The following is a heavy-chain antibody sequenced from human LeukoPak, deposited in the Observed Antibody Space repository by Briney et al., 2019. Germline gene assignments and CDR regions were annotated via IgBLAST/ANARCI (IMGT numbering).Heavy chain of an antibody. D-gene: IGHD6-19*01. CDR2: IYTSGST. CDR1: GGSFTSGSYY. CDR3: AKDPYGSGWFHHFDY. Sequence: SQTLSLTCTVSGGSFTSGSYYWSWIRQPAGKGLEWIGRIYTSGSTNYNPSLKSRVTISVDTSKNQFSLKLSSVTAADTALYYCAKDPYGSGWFHHFDYWGQGTLVTVSS. V-gene: IGHV4-61*02. J-gene: IGHJ4*02.